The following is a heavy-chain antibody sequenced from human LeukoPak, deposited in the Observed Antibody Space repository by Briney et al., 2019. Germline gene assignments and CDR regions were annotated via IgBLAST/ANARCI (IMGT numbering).Heavy chain of an antibody. Sequence: PGGSLRLSCAASGFTFSSYSMNWVRQAPGKGLEWVSSISSSSSYIYYADSVKGRFTISRDNAKNPLYLQMNSLRAEDTAVYYCARDRAMEVGAYYFDYWGQGTLVTVSS. J-gene: IGHJ4*02. CDR3: ARDRAMEVGAYYFDY. CDR2: ISSSSSYI. CDR1: GFTFSSYS. D-gene: IGHD1-26*01. V-gene: IGHV3-21*01.